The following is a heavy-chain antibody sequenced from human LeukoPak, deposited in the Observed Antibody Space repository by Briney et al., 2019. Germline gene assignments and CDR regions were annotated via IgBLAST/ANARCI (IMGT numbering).Heavy chain of an antibody. J-gene: IGHJ4*02. CDR2: ASSDGSST. V-gene: IGHV3-74*01. Sequence: PGGSLRLSCAASGFTFSSYSMNWVRQAPGKGLEWVSRASSDGSSTVYADSVKGRFTISRDNAKKTLYLQMNSLRVEDTAIYYCARDSDAGFDYWGRGTLVTVSS. CDR1: GFTFSSYS. CDR3: ARDSDAGFDY.